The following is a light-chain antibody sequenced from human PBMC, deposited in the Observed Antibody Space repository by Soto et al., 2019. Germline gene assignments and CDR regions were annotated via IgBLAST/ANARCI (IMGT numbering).Light chain of an antibody. CDR3: SSYATSTIRYV. V-gene: IGLV2-14*01. Sequence: LTQPASVSGSPGQSITISCTGTSSDVGGYNYVSWYQQHPGKSPKLMIYEVSNRPSGVSNRFSGSKSGDTASLTISGLQAEDEADYYCSSYATSTIRYVFGTGTKVTVL. CDR2: EVS. J-gene: IGLJ1*01. CDR1: SSDVGGYNY.